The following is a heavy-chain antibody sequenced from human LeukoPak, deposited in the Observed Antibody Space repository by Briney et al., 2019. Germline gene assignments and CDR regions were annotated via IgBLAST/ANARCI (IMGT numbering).Heavy chain of an antibody. CDR3: ARRMAANAFDI. CDR2: MSYDGTNK. D-gene: IGHD5-24*01. J-gene: IGHJ3*02. V-gene: IGHV3-30*03. Sequence: GGSLRLSCAASGFTFSSYGMHWVRQAPGKGLEWVAVMSYDGTNKYYADSVKGRLTISRDNSKNTLYLQMNSLRTEDTAVYYCARRMAANAFDIWGQGTMVTVSS. CDR1: GFTFSSYG.